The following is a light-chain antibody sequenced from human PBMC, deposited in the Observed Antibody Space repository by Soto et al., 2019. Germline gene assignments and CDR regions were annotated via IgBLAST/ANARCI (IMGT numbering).Light chain of an antibody. CDR1: SSDVGGYNF. CDR3: SSYTTTTSLVV. Sequence: QSALTQPASVSGSPGQSITISCSGTSSDVGGYNFVSWYQVHPGKAPRLILYDVSSRPSGVSYRFSGSKSANMASLNISRLQAGDEADYYCSSYTTTTSLVVFGGGTKVTVL. V-gene: IGLV2-14*03. J-gene: IGLJ2*01. CDR2: DVS.